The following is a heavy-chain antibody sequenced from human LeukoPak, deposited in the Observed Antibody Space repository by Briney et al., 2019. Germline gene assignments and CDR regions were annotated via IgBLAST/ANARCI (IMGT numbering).Heavy chain of an antibody. Sequence: ASVKVSCKASGYTFTGYYMHWVRQAPGQGLEWMGWINPNSGGTNYAQKFQGRVTMTRDTSISTAYMELSRLRSDDTAVYYCARVPTAIVVVTANNRFDYWGQGTLVTVSS. J-gene: IGHJ4*02. D-gene: IGHD2-21*02. CDR3: ARVPTAIVVVTANNRFDY. CDR1: GYTFTGYY. CDR2: INPNSGGT. V-gene: IGHV1-2*02.